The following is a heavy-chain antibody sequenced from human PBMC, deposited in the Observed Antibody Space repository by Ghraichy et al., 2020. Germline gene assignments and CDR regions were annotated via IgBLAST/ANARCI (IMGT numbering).Heavy chain of an antibody. CDR3: ARTLPGIAVAGYWYFDL. J-gene: IGHJ2*01. CDR2: IYYSGST. Sequence: ESLNISCTVSGGSISSYYWSWIRQPPGKGLEWIGYIYYSGSTNYNPSLKSRVTISVDTSKNQFSLKLSSVTAADTAVYHCARTLPGIAVAGYWYFDLWGRGTLVLVSS. CDR1: GGSISSYY. V-gene: IGHV4-59*01. D-gene: IGHD6-19*01.